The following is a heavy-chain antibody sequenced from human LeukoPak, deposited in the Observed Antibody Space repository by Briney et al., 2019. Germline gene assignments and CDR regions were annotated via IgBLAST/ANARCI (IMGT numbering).Heavy chain of an antibody. Sequence: PGGSLRLSCAASGFTFSSYWMSWVRQAPGKGLEWVAFIRYDGSNKYYADSVKGRFTISRDNSKNTLYLQMNSLRAEDTAVYYCAKDLVFGVVIMATVTFDYWGQGTLVTVSS. J-gene: IGHJ4*02. D-gene: IGHD3-3*01. CDR3: AKDLVFGVVIMATVTFDY. CDR1: GFTFSSYW. V-gene: IGHV3-30*02. CDR2: IRYDGSNK.